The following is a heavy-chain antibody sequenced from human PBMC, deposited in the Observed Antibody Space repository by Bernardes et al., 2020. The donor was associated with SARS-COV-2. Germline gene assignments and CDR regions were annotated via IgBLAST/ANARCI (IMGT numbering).Heavy chain of an antibody. CDR1: GFTFSNSW. D-gene: IGHD2-8*01. CDR3: ARDLGYCNNGVCSP. J-gene: IGHJ5*02. Sequence: GGSLRLSCVVSGFTFSNSWMHWVRQAPGKGLVWVSRINADASSTNYADSVKGRFAISRDNAKNTLYLQMNSLRVEDTAVYYCARDLGYCNNGVCSPWGQGTLVTVSS. V-gene: IGHV3-74*01. CDR2: INADASST.